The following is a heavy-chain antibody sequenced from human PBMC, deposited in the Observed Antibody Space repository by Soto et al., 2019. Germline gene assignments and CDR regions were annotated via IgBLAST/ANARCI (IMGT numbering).Heavy chain of an antibody. V-gene: IGHV1-58*01. CDR1: GFTFTSSA. J-gene: IGHJ3*02. D-gene: IGHD3-22*01. CDR3: AADRRYYDSSGYYYDAFDI. Sequence: SVKVSCKASGFTFTSSAVQWVRQARGQRLEGIGWIVVGSGNTNYAQKFQERVTITRDMSTSTAYRELSSLRSEETAVYYCAADRRYYDSSGYYYDAFDIWGQGTMVTVSS. CDR2: IVVGSGNT.